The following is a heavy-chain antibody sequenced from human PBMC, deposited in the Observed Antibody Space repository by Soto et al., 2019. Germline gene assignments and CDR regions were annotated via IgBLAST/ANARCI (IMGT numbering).Heavy chain of an antibody. CDR3: AASISSADGYAFDI. V-gene: IGHV5-51*01. CDR1: GYSFTTYW. D-gene: IGHD6-25*01. Sequence: PGESLKISCKGSGYSFTTYWIVWLRQMPGKGLEWMGIIYPGDSDTRYSPSFQGQVTISADKSISTAYLQWSSLKASDTAMYYFAASISSADGYAFDIWGQGTMDTVS. J-gene: IGHJ3*02. CDR2: IYPGDSDT.